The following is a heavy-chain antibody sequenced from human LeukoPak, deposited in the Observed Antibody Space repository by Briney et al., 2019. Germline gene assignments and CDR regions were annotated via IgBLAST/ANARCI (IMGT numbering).Heavy chain of an antibody. D-gene: IGHD6-13*01. CDR2: IRYDGSNK. CDR1: GFTFSSYG. Sequence: PGGSLRLSCAASGFTFSSYGMHWVRQAPGKGLEWVAFIRYDGSNKYYADSVKGRFTISRENSKNTLYLQMNSLRAEDTAVYYCAKDLEAAGPFFFDYWGQGTLVTVSS. J-gene: IGHJ4*02. CDR3: AKDLEAAGPFFFDY. V-gene: IGHV3-30*02.